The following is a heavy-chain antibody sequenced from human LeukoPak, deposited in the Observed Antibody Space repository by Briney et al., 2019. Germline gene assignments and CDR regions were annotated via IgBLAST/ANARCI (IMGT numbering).Heavy chain of an antibody. Sequence: KTSETLSLTCTVSGGSISSYYWSWIRQPPGKGLEWIGYIYYSGSTNYNPSLKSRVTISVDTSKNQFSLKLSSVTAADTAVYYCAGSDYYGSSGYYPWDWGQGTLVTVSS. J-gene: IGHJ4*02. D-gene: IGHD3-22*01. CDR2: IYYSGST. V-gene: IGHV4-59*01. CDR3: AGSDYYGSSGYYPWD. CDR1: GGSISSYY.